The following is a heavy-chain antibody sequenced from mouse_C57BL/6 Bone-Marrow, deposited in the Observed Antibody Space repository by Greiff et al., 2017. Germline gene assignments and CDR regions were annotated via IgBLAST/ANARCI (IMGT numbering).Heavy chain of an antibody. CDR1: GYTFTSYG. V-gene: IGHV1-81*01. D-gene: IGHD6-5*01. Sequence: VQLQQSGAELARPGASVKLSCKASGYTFTSYGISWVKQRTGQGLEWIGEIYPRSGNTYSNEKFKGKATLTADKSSSTAYMELRSLTSEDSAVYFSARWGLWEGYWGQGTTLTVSS. CDR3: ARWGLWEGY. J-gene: IGHJ2*01. CDR2: IYPRSGNT.